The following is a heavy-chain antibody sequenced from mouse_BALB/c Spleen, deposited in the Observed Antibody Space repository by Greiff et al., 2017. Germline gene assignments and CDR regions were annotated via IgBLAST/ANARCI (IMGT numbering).Heavy chain of an antibody. J-gene: IGHJ4*01. V-gene: IGHV1-5*01. Sequence: EVQLQQSGTVLARPGASVKMSCKASGYTFTSYWMHWVKQRPGQGLEWIGAIYPGNSDTSYNQKFKGKAKLTAVTSTSTAYMELSSLTNEDSAVYYCTRTGNFYRYDVGAMDYWGQGTSVTVSS. CDR2: IYPGNSDT. D-gene: IGHD2-14*01. CDR3: TRTGNFYRYDVGAMDY. CDR1: GYTFTSYW.